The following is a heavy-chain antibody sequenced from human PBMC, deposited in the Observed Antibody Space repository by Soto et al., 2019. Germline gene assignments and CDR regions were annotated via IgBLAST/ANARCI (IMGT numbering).Heavy chain of an antibody. V-gene: IGHV1-24*01. J-gene: IGHJ6*03. D-gene: IGHD3-16*02. CDR3: ATGRTPYFRGSYRYYYYYMDV. CDR1: GYTLTELS. Sequence: ASVKVSCKVSGYTLTELSMHWVRQAPGKGLEWMGGFDPEDGETIYAQKFQGRVTMTEDTSTDTAYMELSSLRSEDTAVYYCATGRTPYFRGSYRYYYYYMDVWGKGTTVTVSS. CDR2: FDPEDGET.